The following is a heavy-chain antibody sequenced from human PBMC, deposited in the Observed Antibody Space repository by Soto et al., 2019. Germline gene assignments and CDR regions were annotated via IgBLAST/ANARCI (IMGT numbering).Heavy chain of an antibody. J-gene: IGHJ3*02. D-gene: IGHD2-2*01. CDR1: GFTFSSYA. V-gene: IGHV3-23*01. CDR2: ISGSGGST. CDR3: ASYCSSTSCYEDAFDI. Sequence: GGSLRLSCAASGFTFSSYAMSWVRQAPGKGLEWVSAISGSGGSTYYADSVKGRFTISRDNSKNTLYLQMNSLRAEDTAVYYCASYCSSTSCYEDAFDIWGQGTMVTVSS.